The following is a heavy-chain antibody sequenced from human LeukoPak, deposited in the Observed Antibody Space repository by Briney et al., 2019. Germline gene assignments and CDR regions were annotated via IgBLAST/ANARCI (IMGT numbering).Heavy chain of an antibody. J-gene: IGHJ4*02. CDR1: GFTFDDYG. V-gene: IGHV3-20*04. CDR2: INWNGGST. Sequence: GGSLRLSCGASGFTFDDYGMSWVRQAPGKGLEWVSGINWNGGSTGYADSVKGRFTISRDNAKNSLYLQMNSLRAEDTALYYCARDRYDSTGYQVDYWGQGTLVTVSS. D-gene: IGHD3-22*01. CDR3: ARDRYDSTGYQVDY.